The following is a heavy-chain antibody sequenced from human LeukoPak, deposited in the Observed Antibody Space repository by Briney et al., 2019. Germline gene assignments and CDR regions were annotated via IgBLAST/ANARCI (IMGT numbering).Heavy chain of an antibody. J-gene: IGHJ4*02. V-gene: IGHV3-7*01. Sequence: GGSLRHSCAASGFTLSYYWMSWVRQAPGKGLEWVANIKQDGSEKYYVDSVKGRFPISTENAKNSLYLQMNSLRVDDTAVYYCARDRGYFTFDHWGQGTLVTVSS. CDR3: ARDRGYFTFDH. D-gene: IGHD3-10*01. CDR2: IKQDGSEK. CDR1: GFTLSYYW.